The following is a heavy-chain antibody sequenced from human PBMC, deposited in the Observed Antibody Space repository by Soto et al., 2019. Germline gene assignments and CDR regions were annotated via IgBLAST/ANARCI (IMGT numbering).Heavy chain of an antibody. CDR1: GVSIGSNYY. J-gene: IGHJ4*02. D-gene: IGHD6-19*01. Sequence: QVLLQESGPGLVQPSGTLSLSCVVSGVSIGSNYYWGWVRQSPGKGLEWLGDMSHIGSVNYNPSLKIRVTISMDTSQNQFSLKLNSVTAADTAVYYCARSLGWYAIDYWGQGTLVIVSS. CDR2: MSHIGSV. CDR3: ARSLGWYAIDY. V-gene: IGHV4-4*02.